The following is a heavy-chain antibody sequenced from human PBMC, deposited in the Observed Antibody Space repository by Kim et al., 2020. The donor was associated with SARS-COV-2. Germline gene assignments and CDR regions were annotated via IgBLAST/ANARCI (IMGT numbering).Heavy chain of an antibody. CDR3: ATTLDYGDYNYYYYMDV. D-gene: IGHD4-17*01. V-gene: IGHV1-18*01. Sequence: ASVKVSCKASGYTFTSYGISWVRQAPGQGLEWMGWISAYNGNTNYAQKLQGRVTMTTDTSTSTAYMELRSLRSDDTAVYYCATTLDYGDYNYYYYMDVWGKGTTVTVSS. CDR2: ISAYNGNT. CDR1: GYTFTSYG. J-gene: IGHJ6*03.